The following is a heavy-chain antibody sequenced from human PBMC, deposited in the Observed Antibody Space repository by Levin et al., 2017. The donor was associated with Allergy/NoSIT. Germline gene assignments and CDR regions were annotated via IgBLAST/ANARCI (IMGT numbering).Heavy chain of an antibody. D-gene: IGHD3-9*01. Sequence: HSQTLSLTCTVSGGSISSYYWSWIRQPPGKGLEWIGYIYYSGSTNYNPSLKSRVTISVDTSKNQFSLKLSSVTAADTAVYYCARAGQTLRYFDWSYHFDYWGQGTLVTVSS. CDR2: IYYSGST. J-gene: IGHJ4*02. CDR3: ARAGQTLRYFDWSYHFDY. CDR1: GGSISSYY. V-gene: IGHV4-59*01.